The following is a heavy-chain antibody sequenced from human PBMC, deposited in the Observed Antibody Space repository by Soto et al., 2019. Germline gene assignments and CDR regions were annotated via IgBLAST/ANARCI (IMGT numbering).Heavy chain of an antibody. CDR1: GYTFTAYY. CDR2: INPNSGGT. Sequence: QVQLVQSGAEVKKPGASVKVSCKASGYTFTAYYIHWVRQAPGQGLEWMGWINPNSGGTNYAQKFQGWVTMTRDTAISTADMELSRLISDDTAVYYCARGTGSSWFDPWGQGTLVTVSS. CDR3: ARGTGSSWFDP. D-gene: IGHD2-2*01. J-gene: IGHJ5*02. V-gene: IGHV1-2*04.